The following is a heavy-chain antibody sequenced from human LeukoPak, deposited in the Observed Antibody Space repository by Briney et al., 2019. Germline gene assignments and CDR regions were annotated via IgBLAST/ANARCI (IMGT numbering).Heavy chain of an antibody. CDR1: GGSISDYY. J-gene: IGHJ4*02. V-gene: IGHV4-59*08. CDR2: IYYNGNT. D-gene: IGHD6-19*01. Sequence: SETLSLTCTVSGGSISDYYWSWIRQPPGKGLEWIGYIYYNGNTNYKPSLKSRVIISLDTSKNQFSLRLSSVTAADTAVYYCARSYRSGWYWEFDYWGQGILVIVSS. CDR3: ARSYRSGWYWEFDY.